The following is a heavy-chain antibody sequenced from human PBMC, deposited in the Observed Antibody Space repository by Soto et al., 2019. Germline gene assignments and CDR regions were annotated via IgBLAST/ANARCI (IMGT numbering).Heavy chain of an antibody. D-gene: IGHD3-16*02. Sequence: QVQLVESGGGVVQPGRSLRLSCAASGFTFSSYAMHWVRQAPGKGLEWVAVISYDGSNKYYADSVKGRFTISRDDSRKTLSLQMYTLRAEDTAEYYCARDQRWCRTGELSLSPPFDRWGQGTLVTVSS. J-gene: IGHJ4*02. CDR1: GFTFSSYA. CDR2: ISYDGSNK. CDR3: ARDQRWCRTGELSLSPPFDR. V-gene: IGHV3-30-3*01.